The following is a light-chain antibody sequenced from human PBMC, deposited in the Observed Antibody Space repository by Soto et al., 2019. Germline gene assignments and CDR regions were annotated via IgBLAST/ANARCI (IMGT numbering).Light chain of an antibody. CDR3: QQYNGWFT. V-gene: IGKV3-15*01. Sequence: EIVMTQSPATLSVSPGERATLSCRASQSVSNNLAWYQQKPGQAPRLLIYGASTRATGIPARFSGSGSGTEFTLTISSLQSEDFAVYYCQQYNGWFTFGPGTKVDIK. CDR1: QSVSNN. J-gene: IGKJ3*01. CDR2: GAS.